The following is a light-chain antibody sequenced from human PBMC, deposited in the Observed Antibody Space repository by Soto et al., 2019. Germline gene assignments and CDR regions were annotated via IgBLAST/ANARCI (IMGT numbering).Light chain of an antibody. CDR2: DAS. CDR3: QQRSNWPSVT. CDR1: QSVSSY. V-gene: IGKV3-11*01. Sequence: EIVLTQSPATLSLSPGERATLSCRASQSVSSYLAWYQQKPGQAPRLLIYDASIRSTGIPARFSGSGSGTDFTLTSRSLEPEDFAVYYCQQRSNWPSVTFGPGTKVDIK. J-gene: IGKJ3*01.